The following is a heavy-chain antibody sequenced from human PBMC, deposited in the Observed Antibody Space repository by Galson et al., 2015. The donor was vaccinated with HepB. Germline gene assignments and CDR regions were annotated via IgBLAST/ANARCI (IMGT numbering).Heavy chain of an antibody. J-gene: IGHJ5*02. Sequence: SLRLSCAASGFIFADYAMHWVRQAPGKGLEWVSDISWNSGSIGYADSVKGRFTISRDNAKNSLYLQMNSLRGEDTALYYCAKDSFSTVKGWFDPWGQGTLVTVAS. CDR1: GFIFADYA. CDR2: ISWNSGSI. CDR3: AKDSFSTVKGWFDP. D-gene: IGHD4-17*01. V-gene: IGHV3-9*01.